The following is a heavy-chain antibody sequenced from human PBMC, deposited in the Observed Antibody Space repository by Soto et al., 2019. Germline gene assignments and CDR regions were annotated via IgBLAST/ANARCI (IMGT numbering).Heavy chain of an antibody. CDR3: ARVADYYDSSGYLPVVD. V-gene: IGHV3-21*01. CDR1: GFSFSNDN. D-gene: IGHD3-22*01. J-gene: IGHJ4*02. CDR2: IISSGSFI. Sequence: EVQLVESGGGLVKPGGSLTLSCAASGFSFSNDNMNWIRQAPGKGLEWVSSIISSGSFIYYADSVKGRFTISRDNAKNSLYLQMNSLRAEDTTLYYCARVADYYDSSGYLPVVDLGQGTLVTVSS.